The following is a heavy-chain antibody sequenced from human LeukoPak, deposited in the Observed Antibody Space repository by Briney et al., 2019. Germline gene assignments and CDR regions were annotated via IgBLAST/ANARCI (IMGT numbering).Heavy chain of an antibody. CDR2: IYYSGST. J-gene: IGHJ2*01. CDR1: GGSISSGGYY. D-gene: IGHD4-23*01. V-gene: IGHV4-31*03. Sequence: SQTLSLTCTVSGGSISSGGYYWSWIRQHPGKGLEWIGYIYYSGSTYYNPSLKSRVAISVDTSKNQFSLKLSSVTAADTAVYYCARDRYTVVSWYFDLWGRGTLVTVSS. CDR3: ARDRYTVVSWYFDL.